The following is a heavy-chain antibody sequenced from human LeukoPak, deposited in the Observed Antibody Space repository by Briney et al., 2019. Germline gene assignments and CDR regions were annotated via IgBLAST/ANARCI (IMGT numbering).Heavy chain of an antibody. CDR3: ARADEAMAYDY. CDR2: IIPILGIA. D-gene: IGHD5-18*01. V-gene: IGHV1-69*04. J-gene: IGHJ4*02. CDR1: GDTFSSYA. Sequence: SVKVSCKASGDTFSSYAISWVRQAPGQGLEWMGRIIPILGIANYAQKFQGRVTITADKSTSTAYMELSSLRSEDTAVYYCARADEAMAYDYWGQGTLVTVSS.